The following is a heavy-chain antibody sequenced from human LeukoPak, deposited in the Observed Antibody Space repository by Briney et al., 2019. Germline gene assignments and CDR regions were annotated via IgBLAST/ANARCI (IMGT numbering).Heavy chain of an antibody. CDR1: GSSISSGGYY. CDR3: AGGGQDAFDI. V-gene: IGHV4-31*03. CDR2: IYYIGST. Sequence: PSQTLSLTCTVSGSSISSGGYYWSWLRQHPGKGLDWIGYIYYIGSTYYNPPLQSRVTISVDTSKNHFSLKLSSVTAADTGVYYCAGGGQDAFDIWGQGTMVTVSS. D-gene: IGHD2-15*01. J-gene: IGHJ3*02.